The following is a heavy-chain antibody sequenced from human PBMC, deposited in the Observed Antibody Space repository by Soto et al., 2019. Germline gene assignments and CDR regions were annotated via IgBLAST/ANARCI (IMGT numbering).Heavy chain of an antibody. CDR3: AKDLFPTSGQRFFFES. Sequence: PGGSLRLSCAASGFTFSTYAMTSVRQAPGRGLEWVSTILHDETPFYTDSVKGRFTISRDNVRGTLYLQMNGLRVEDAALYFCAKDLFPTSGQRFFFESWGQGSLVTVSS. CDR1: GFTFSTYA. CDR2: ILHDETP. V-gene: IGHV3-23*01. J-gene: IGHJ4*02. D-gene: IGHD2-21*01.